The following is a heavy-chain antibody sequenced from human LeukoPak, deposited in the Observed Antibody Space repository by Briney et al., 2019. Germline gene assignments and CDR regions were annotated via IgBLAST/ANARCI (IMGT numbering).Heavy chain of an antibody. D-gene: IGHD6-19*01. CDR3: ARDKPDNAGSGWLGYDAFDI. CDR1: GFTFGSFA. Sequence: GGSLRLSCAASGFTFGSFAMIWVRQAPGKGLEWVSATTNSGGKTYYADSVKGRFTISRDNAKNSLYLQMNSLRAEDTAVYYCARDKPDNAGSGWLGYDAFDIWSQGTMVTVSS. V-gene: IGHV3-21*01. J-gene: IGHJ3*02. CDR2: TTNSGGKT.